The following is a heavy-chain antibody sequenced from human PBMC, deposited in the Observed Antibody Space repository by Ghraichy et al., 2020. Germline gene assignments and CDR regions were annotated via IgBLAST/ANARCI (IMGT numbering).Heavy chain of an antibody. Sequence: SVKVSCKASGFTFTSSAVQWVRQARGQRLEWIGWIVVGSGNTNYAQKFQERVTITRDMSTSTAYMELSSLRYEDTAVYYCAAGRGPGAYGMDVWGQGTTVTVSS. D-gene: IGHD2-15*01. CDR1: GFTFTSSA. CDR3: AAGRGPGAYGMDV. J-gene: IGHJ6*02. V-gene: IGHV1-58*01. CDR2: IVVGSGNT.